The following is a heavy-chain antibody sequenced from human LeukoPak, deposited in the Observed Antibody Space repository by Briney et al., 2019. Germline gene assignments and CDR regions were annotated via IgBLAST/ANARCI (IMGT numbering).Heavy chain of an antibody. J-gene: IGHJ4*02. CDR2: VYYSGST. Sequence: SETLSLTCTVSGTSISSYYWSWIRQPPGKGLEWIGYVYYSGSTNYNPSLKGRVTILLDTSKIQFSLKLSSVTAADTAVYYCARHDSAYSFDCWGQGALVTVSS. V-gene: IGHV4-59*08. CDR3: ARHDSAYSFDC. CDR1: GTSISSYY. D-gene: IGHD2-15*01.